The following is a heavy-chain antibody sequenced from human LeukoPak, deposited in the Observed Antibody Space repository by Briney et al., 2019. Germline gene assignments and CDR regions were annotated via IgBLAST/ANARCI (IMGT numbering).Heavy chain of an antibody. CDR1: GFTFSSYS. CDR2: ISSSSSYI. CDR3: AREGSSSWYFDRWYFDL. V-gene: IGHV3-21*01. D-gene: IGHD6-13*01. Sequence: GGSLRLSCAASGFTFSSYSMNWVRQAPGKGLEWVSSISSSSSYIYYADSVKGRFTISRDNAKNSLYLQMNSLRAEDTAVYYCAREGSSSWYFDRWYFDLWGRGTLVTVSS. J-gene: IGHJ2*01.